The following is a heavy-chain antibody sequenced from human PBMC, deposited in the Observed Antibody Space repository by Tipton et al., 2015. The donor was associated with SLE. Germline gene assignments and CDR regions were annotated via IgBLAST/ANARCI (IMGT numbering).Heavy chain of an antibody. V-gene: IGHV1-2*02. CDR3: ARAGAVVVPADRGTNDY. CDR1: GYTFTGYY. D-gene: IGHD2-2*01. J-gene: IGHJ4*02. CDR2: INPNSGGT. Sequence: QLVQSGAEVKKPGASVKVSCKASGYTFTGYYMHWVRQAPGQGLEWMGWINPNSGGTNYAQKFQGRVTMTRDTSISTAYMELSRLRSDDTAVYYCARAGAVVVPADRGTNDYWGQGTLVTVSS.